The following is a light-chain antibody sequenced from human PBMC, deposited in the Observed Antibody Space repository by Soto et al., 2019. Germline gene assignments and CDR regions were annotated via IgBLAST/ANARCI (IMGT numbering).Light chain of an antibody. CDR2: FAS. Sequence: VMTQSPATLSMSPWERAAIFCRASQSVSTNLAWYQQKPGQPPRLLIYFASTRATAVPARFSGSGSGTDFTLTISSLQAEDVAVYYCQQYYSTPLTFGGGTKVDI. CDR3: QQYYSTPLT. J-gene: IGKJ4*01. CDR1: QSVSTN. V-gene: IGKV3-15*01.